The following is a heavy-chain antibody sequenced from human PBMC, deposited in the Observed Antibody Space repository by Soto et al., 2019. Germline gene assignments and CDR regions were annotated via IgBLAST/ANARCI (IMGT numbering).Heavy chain of an antibody. J-gene: IGHJ4*02. Sequence: VKVSCKASGYTFTSYDINWVRQATGQGLEWMGWMNPNSGNTGYAQKFQGRVTMTRNTSISTAYMELSSLRSEDTAVYYCARGFPGYCSGGSCYDPSDYWGQGTLVTVSS. D-gene: IGHD2-15*01. CDR1: GYTFTSYD. CDR2: MNPNSGNT. V-gene: IGHV1-8*01. CDR3: ARGFPGYCSGGSCYDPSDY.